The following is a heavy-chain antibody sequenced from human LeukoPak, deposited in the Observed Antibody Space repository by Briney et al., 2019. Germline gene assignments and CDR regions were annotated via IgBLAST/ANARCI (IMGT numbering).Heavy chain of an antibody. J-gene: IGHJ6*02. D-gene: IGHD5-18*01. CDR3: ARLEGTAMGMGSYYYYYYGMDV. Sequence: SETLSLTCAVYGGSFSGYYWSWLRQPPGKGLEWIGEINHSGSTNYNPSLKSRVTISVDTSKNQFSLKLSSVTAADTAVYYCARLEGTAMGMGSYYYYYYGMDVWGQGTTVTVSS. CDR1: GGSFSGYY. CDR2: INHSGST. V-gene: IGHV4-34*01.